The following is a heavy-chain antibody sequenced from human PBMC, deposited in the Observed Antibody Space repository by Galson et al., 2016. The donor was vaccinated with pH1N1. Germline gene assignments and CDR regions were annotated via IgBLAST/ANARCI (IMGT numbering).Heavy chain of an antibody. CDR1: GFTFSSYA. CDR3: AKDLSSDYGDYGLDY. J-gene: IGHJ4*02. D-gene: IGHD4-17*01. CDR2: ISGRGEST. V-gene: IGHV3-23*01. Sequence: SLRLSCAASGFTFSSYAMSWVRQAPGKGLEWVSAISGRGESTYYSDSVKGLLTISRDNSKNTLYLQMNSLRTEDTAVYYCAKDLSSDYGDYGLDYWGQGTLVTVSS.